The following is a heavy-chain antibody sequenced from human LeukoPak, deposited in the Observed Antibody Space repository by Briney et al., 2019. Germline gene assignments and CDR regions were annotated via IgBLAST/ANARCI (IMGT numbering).Heavy chain of an antibody. CDR2: INHSGST. V-gene: IGHV4-34*01. CDR1: GGSFSGYY. D-gene: IGHD3-10*01. CDR3: ARVSVGFGELFFDY. J-gene: IGHJ4*02. Sequence: SETLSLTCAVYGGSFSGYYWSWIRQPPGKGLEWIGEINHSGSTNYNPSLKSRVTISVDTSKDQFSLKLSSVTAADTAVYYCARVSVGFGELFFDYWGQGTLVTVSS.